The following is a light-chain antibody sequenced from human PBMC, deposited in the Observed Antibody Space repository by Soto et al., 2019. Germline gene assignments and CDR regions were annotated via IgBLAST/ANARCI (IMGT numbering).Light chain of an antibody. CDR2: DAS. J-gene: IGKJ5*01. CDR1: QDIGSF. Sequence: AIRVNPSPSALAASTVDTVAITCRASQDIGSFLAWYQQKPGKAPKLLIYDASTLQSGVPSRFGGSGSGTDFTLTISSLQPEDVAIYYCQKYNSGLITFGQGTRLEIK. V-gene: IGKV1-8*01. CDR3: QKYNSGLIT.